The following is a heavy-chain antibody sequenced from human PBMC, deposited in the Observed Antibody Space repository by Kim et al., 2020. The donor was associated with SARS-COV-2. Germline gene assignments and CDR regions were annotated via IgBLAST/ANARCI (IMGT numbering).Heavy chain of an antibody. CDR1: GFTFSSYW. CDR2: IKQDGSEK. V-gene: IGHV3-7*01. J-gene: IGHJ3*02. CDR3: ARDLSVMVTAPGAFDI. D-gene: IGHD2-21*02. Sequence: GGSLRLSCAASGFTFSSYWMSWVRQAPGKGLEWVANIKQDGSEKYYVDSVKGRFTISRDNAKNSLYLQMNSLRAEDTAVYYCARDLSVMVTAPGAFDIWGQGTMVTVSS.